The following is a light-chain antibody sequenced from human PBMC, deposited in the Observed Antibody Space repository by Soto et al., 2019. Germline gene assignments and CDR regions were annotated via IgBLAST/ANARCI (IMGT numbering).Light chain of an antibody. CDR3: AAWDDKLYGVL. V-gene: IGLV1-47*01. CDR2: MDH. Sequence: QSVLTQPPSASGTPGQRVTISCSGSRSNIGSNFVYWYQQFPGAAPKLLIYMDHQRPSGVPDRFSGSKSDTSDSLAISGLRSEDEGDYFCAAWDDKLYGVLFGGGTKLTVL. J-gene: IGLJ2*01. CDR1: RSNIGSNF.